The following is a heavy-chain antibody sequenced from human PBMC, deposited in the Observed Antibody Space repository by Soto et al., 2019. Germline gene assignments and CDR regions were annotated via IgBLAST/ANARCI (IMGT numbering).Heavy chain of an antibody. CDR2: IYYSGST. V-gene: IGHV4-30-4*01. CDR3: ARRLLVVVAATPRSWFDP. J-gene: IGHJ5*02. Sequence: QVQLQESGPGLVKPSQTLSLTCTVSGGSISSGDYYWSWIRQPPGKGLEWFGYIYYSGSTYYNPSLKSRVTLSVDTSKNQFSLKLSSVTAADTAVYYCARRLLVVVAATPRSWFDPWGQGTLVTVSS. CDR1: GGSISSGDYY. D-gene: IGHD2-15*01.